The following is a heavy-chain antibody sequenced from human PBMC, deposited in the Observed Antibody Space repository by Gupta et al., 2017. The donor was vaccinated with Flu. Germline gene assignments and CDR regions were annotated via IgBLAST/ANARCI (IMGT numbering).Heavy chain of an antibody. V-gene: IGHV4-39*01. CDR2: IYYSGST. Sequence: QMQLQESGPGLVKPSETLSLTCTVSGGSISSSSYYSGWLRQPPRTGLEWIGSIYYSGSTYYNPSLKSRVTISVDTSKNQFSLKLSSVTAADTAVYYCARYWLNGGYFDYWGQGTLVTVSS. CDR1: GGSISSSSYY. D-gene: IGHD3-22*01. J-gene: IGHJ4*02. CDR3: ARYWLNGGYFDY.